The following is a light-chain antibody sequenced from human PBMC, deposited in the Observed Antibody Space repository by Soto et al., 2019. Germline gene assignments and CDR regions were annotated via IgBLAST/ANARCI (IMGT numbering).Light chain of an antibody. CDR1: SSDVGGYNS. J-gene: IGLJ1*01. Sequence: QSALTQPRSVSGSPGQSVTISCTGTSSDVGGYNSVSWYQHHPGKAPKLMIYDVRKWPSGVPDRFSGSKSDNTASLTISGLQAEDEADYYCCSYAGRYTYVFGTGTKLTVL. CDR2: DVR. V-gene: IGLV2-11*01. CDR3: CSYAGRYTYV.